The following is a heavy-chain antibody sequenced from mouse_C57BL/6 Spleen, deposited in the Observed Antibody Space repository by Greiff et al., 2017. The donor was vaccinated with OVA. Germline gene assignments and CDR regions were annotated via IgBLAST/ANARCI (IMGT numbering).Heavy chain of an antibody. Sequence: QVQLQQPGAELVRPGSSVKLSCKASGYTFTSYWMHWVKQRPIQGLEWIGNIDPSDSETHYNQKFKDKATLTVDTSSSTAYMQLSSLTSEDSAVYDCARGGSSGYEGGYYAMDYWGQGTSVTVSS. CDR1: GYTFTSYW. D-gene: IGHD3-2*02. CDR3: ARGGSSGYEGGYYAMDY. CDR2: IDPSDSET. V-gene: IGHV1-52*01. J-gene: IGHJ4*01.